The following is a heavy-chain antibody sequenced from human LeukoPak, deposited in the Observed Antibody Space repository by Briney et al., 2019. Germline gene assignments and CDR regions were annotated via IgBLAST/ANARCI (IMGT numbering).Heavy chain of an antibody. D-gene: IGHD1-1*01. Sequence: GGSLRLSCAASGFTFNIHGMHWVRQAPGKGLERVAIIWHDGSNKDYTDSVKGRFTISRDNSENTVYLQMNSLRAEDTAVYYCARNNWNSRTQRWFYFDNWGQGTLVTVSS. CDR1: GFTFNIHG. CDR2: IWHDGSNK. J-gene: IGHJ4*02. CDR3: ARNNWNSRTQRWFYFDN. V-gene: IGHV3-33*01.